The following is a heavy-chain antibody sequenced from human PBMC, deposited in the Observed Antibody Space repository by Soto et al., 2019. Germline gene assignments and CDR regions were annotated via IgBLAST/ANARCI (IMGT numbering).Heavy chain of an antibody. CDR2: ISSSSSYI. CDR3: ARGVMTYYDFWSGPLNWFDP. D-gene: IGHD3-3*01. CDR1: GFTFSSYS. J-gene: IGHJ5*02. V-gene: IGHV3-21*01. Sequence: PGGSLRLSCAASGFTFSSYSMNWVRQAPGKGLEWVSSISSSSSYIYYADSVKGRFTISIDNAKNSLYLQMNSLRAEDTAVYYCARGVMTYYDFWSGPLNWFDPWGQGTLVTVSS.